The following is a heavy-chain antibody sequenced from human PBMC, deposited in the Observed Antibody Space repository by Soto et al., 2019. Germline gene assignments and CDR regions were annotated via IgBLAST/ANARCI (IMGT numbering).Heavy chain of an antibody. CDR1: GGSISSGDYY. CDR3: ARKKLLRYFDWLFDY. Sequence: QVQLQESGPGLVKPSQTLSLTCTVSGGSISSGDYYWSWIRQPPGKGLEWIGYIYYSGSTYYNPSLKSRVTISVDTSKNQFSLKLSSVTAADTAVYYCARKKLLRYFDWLFDYWGQGTLVTVSS. J-gene: IGHJ4*02. CDR2: IYYSGST. D-gene: IGHD3-9*01. V-gene: IGHV4-30-4*01.